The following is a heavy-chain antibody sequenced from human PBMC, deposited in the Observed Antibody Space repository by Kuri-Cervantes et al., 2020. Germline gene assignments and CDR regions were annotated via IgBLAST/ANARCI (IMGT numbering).Heavy chain of an antibody. D-gene: IGHD1-26*01. J-gene: IGHJ3*02. Sequence: GSLRLSCGVYGGSFSCYYWSWIRQPPGKGLEWIEEINHSGSTNYNPSLKSRVTISVDTFKNQFSLKLSSVTAADTAVYYWARVSGDQWELLSSGDFDIWGQGTMVTVSS. CDR3: ARVSGDQWELLSSGDFDI. CDR1: GGSFSCYY. CDR2: INHSGST. V-gene: IGHV4-34*01.